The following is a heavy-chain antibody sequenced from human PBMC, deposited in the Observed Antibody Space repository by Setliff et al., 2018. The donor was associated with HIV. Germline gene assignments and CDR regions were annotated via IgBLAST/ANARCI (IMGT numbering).Heavy chain of an antibody. Sequence: PGGSLRLSCAASGFTFSSYAIHWVRQAPGKGLEWVALISYDGSNKYYADSVKGRFTISRDNSKNTLYLQMNSLRTDDTAVYFCARAPSWQRQVDFWGQGTLVTVSS. V-gene: IGHV3-30*04. J-gene: IGHJ4*02. CDR2: ISYDGSNK. CDR3: ARAPSWQRQVDF. D-gene: IGHD6-25*01. CDR1: GFTFSSYA.